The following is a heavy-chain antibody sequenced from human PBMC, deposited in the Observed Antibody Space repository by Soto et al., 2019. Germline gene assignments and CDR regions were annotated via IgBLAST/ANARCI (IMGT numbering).Heavy chain of an antibody. Sequence: PSETLSLTCTVSGGSISSYSYYWGWIRQPPGKGLEWIGSIYYSGSTYYNPSLKSRVTISVDTSKNKFTLKLSAGSAADTGGEYCARPTRGGYCSSTSCADSYYYMDVSGTAPIVTVSS. D-gene: IGHD2-2*01. CDR3: ARPTRGGYCSSTSCADSYYYMDV. CDR1: GGSISSYSYY. V-gene: IGHV4-39*01. J-gene: IGHJ6*03. CDR2: IYYSGST.